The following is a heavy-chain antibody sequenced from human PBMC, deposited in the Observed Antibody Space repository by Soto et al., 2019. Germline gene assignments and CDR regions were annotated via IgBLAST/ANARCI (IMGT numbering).Heavy chain of an antibody. J-gene: IGHJ6*02. CDR2: ISGYNGNT. CDR3: ARDPGFGFGYSYAFAIDV. V-gene: IGHV1-18*01. CDR1: GYTFSNYG. Sequence: QVQLVQSGAEVKKPGASVKVSCKASGYTFSNYGISWVRQGPGQGLEWMGWISGYNGNTNYEEKVQDRIKMTTDTSTSTTYLKLRSLRSVDTAVYFCARDPGFGFGYSYAFAIDVGGQGTSVTVAS. D-gene: IGHD5-18*01.